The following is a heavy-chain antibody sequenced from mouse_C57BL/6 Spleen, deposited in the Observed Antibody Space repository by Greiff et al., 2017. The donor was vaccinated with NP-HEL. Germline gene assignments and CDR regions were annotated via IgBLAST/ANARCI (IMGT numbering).Heavy chain of an antibody. Sequence: EVKLVESEGGLVQPGSSMKLSCTASGFTFSDYYMAWVRQVPEKGLEWVANINYDGSSTYYLDSLKSRFIISRDNAKNILYLQMSSLKSEDTATYYCARGGETAQAFAYWGQGTLVTVSA. V-gene: IGHV5-16*01. D-gene: IGHD3-2*02. CDR3: ARGGETAQAFAY. CDR2: INYDGSST. J-gene: IGHJ3*01. CDR1: GFTFSDYY.